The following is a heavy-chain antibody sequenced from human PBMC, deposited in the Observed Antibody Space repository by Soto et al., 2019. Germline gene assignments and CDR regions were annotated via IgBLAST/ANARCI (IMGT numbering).Heavy chain of an antibody. Sequence: PGGSLRLPCAAFGFTFSSCAIRWVRQAPGKGLEWVSDIIDSGGSTYYADSVKGRFTISRDNSKNTLYLQMNSLRAEDTAVYYCARDVPPYYDILTGSVHHDYWGQGTLVTSPQ. CDR3: ARDVPPYYDILTGSVHHDY. V-gene: IGHV3-23*01. CDR2: IIDSGGST. J-gene: IGHJ4*02. CDR1: GFTFSSCA. D-gene: IGHD3-9*01.